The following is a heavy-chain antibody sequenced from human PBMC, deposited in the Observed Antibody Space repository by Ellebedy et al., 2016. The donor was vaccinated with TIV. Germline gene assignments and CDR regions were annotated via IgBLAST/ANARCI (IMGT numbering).Heavy chain of an antibody. Sequence: MPSETLSLTCTVSGGSINNYFWSWIRQPPGKGLEYIGDIYYSGYTNYNPSLKGRVTISVGASRNQFSLKLTSVTAADTAVYSCARIYDRTIDYWGQGTLVTVSS. J-gene: IGHJ4*02. CDR3: ARIYDRTIDY. CDR2: IYYSGYT. V-gene: IGHV4-59*08. CDR1: GGSINNYF. D-gene: IGHD1-7*01.